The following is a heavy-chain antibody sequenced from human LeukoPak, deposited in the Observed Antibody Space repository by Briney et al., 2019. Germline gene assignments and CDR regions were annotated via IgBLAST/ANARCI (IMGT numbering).Heavy chain of an antibody. CDR3: ARQNGVVLRFLEILIEWFDP. J-gene: IGHJ5*02. V-gene: IGHV4-59*08. CDR1: GGSISSYH. Sequence: SETLSLTCTVSGGSISSYHWSWIRQPPGKGLEWIGYIYYSGSTNYNPSLKSRVTISVDTSKNQFSLKLSSVTAADTAVYYCARQNGVVLRFLEILIEWFDPWGQGTLVTVSS. CDR2: IYYSGST. D-gene: IGHD3-3*01.